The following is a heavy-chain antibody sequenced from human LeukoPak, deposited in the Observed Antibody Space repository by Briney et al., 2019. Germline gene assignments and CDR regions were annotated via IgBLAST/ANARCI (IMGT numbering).Heavy chain of an antibody. CDR2: IIPILGIA. Sequence: GASVKVSCKASGGTFSSYAISWVRQAPGQGLEWMGRIIPILGIANYAQKFQGRVTITADKSTSTAYMELSSLRSEDTAVYYCARVSGHDYGTGFDPWGQGTLVTVSS. CDR1: GGTFSSYA. D-gene: IGHD4-17*01. V-gene: IGHV1-69*04. CDR3: ARVSGHDYGTGFDP. J-gene: IGHJ5*02.